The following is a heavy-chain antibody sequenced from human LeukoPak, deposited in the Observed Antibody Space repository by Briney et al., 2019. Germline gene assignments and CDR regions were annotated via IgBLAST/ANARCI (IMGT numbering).Heavy chain of an antibody. V-gene: IGHV4-39*01. J-gene: IGHJ4*02. Sequence: PSETLSLTCTVSGGSISSSSYYWGWIRQPPGKGLEWIGSIYYSGSTYYNPSLKSRVTISVDTSKNQFSLKLSSVTAADTAVYYCARQPERAVAGRFDYWGQGTLVTVSS. CDR2: IYYSGST. D-gene: IGHD6-19*01. CDR3: ARQPERAVAGRFDY. CDR1: GGSISSSSYY.